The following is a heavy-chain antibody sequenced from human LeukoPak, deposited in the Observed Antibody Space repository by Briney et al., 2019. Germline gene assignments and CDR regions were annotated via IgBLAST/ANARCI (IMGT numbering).Heavy chain of an antibody. J-gene: IGHJ4*02. CDR2: IYYSGST. D-gene: IGHD3-16*01. CDR3: ARHALGLHDYYFDY. CDR1: GGSISSYY. V-gene: IGHV4-59*08. Sequence: SETLSLTCTVSGGSISSYYWSWIRQPPGKGLEWIGYIYYSGSTNYNPSLKSRVTISVDTSKNQFSLKLSSVTAADTAVYYCARHALGLHDYYFDYWGQGTLVTASS.